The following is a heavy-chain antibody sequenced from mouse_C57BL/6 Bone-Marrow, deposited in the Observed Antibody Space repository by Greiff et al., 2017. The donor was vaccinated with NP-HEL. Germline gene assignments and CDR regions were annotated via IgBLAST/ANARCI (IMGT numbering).Heavy chain of an antibody. CDR2: IWSGGST. Sequence: QVQLQESGPGLVQPSQSLSITCTVSGFSLTSYGVHWVRQSPGKGLEWLGVIWSGGSTDYNAAFISRLSISKDNSKSQVFFKMNSLQADDTAIYYCARKWAYYYGSSSAMDYWGQGTSVTVSS. CDR1: GFSLTSYG. D-gene: IGHD1-1*01. CDR3: ARKWAYYYGSSSAMDY. V-gene: IGHV2-2*01. J-gene: IGHJ4*01.